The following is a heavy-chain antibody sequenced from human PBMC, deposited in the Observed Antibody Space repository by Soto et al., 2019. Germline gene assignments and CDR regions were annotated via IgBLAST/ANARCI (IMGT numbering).Heavy chain of an antibody. CDR3: AKAQPPGGLGMRGYFDY. CDR1: GFTFSSYG. CDR2: ISYDGSNK. Sequence: QVQLVESGGGVVQSGRSLRLSCAASGFTFSSYGMHWVRQAPGKGLEWVAVISYDGSNKYYADSVKGRFTISRDNSKNTLYLQMNSLRAEDTAVYYCAKAQPPGGLGMRGYFDYWGQGTLVTVSS. J-gene: IGHJ4*02. D-gene: IGHD2-8*01. V-gene: IGHV3-30*18.